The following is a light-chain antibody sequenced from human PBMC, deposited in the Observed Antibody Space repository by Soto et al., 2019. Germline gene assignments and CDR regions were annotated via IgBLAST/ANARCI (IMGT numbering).Light chain of an antibody. J-gene: IGLJ3*02. V-gene: IGLV6-57*01. CDR3: QSYDDNIWV. Sequence: NFMLTQPHSVSESPGKTVIISCTRSSGSIASNYVQWYQQRPGSSPSTVIYEDNQRPSGVPDRFSGSIDSSSNSASLTISGLKTEDEADYYCQSYDDNIWVFGGGTKLTVL. CDR2: EDN. CDR1: SGSIASNY.